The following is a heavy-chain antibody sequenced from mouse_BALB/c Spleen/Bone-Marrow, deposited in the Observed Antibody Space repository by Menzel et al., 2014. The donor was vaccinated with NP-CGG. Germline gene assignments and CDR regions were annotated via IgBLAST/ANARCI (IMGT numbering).Heavy chain of an antibody. V-gene: IGHV5-6-3*01. Sequence: EVQRVESGGGLVQPGGSLKLPCAASGFTFSSYGMSWVRQTPDKRLELVATINSNGGSTYYPDSVKGRFTVSRDNAKNTLYLQMSSLKSEDTAMYYCARDYDYDYWGQGTTLTVSS. CDR1: GFTFSSYG. CDR2: INSNGGST. D-gene: IGHD2-4*01. CDR3: ARDYDYDY. J-gene: IGHJ2*01.